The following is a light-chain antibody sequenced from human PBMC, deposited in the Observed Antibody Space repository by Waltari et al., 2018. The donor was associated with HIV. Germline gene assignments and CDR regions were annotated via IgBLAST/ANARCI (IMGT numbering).Light chain of an antibody. J-gene: IGLJ2*01. Sequence: QAVLTQTPSASASPGQKITISCSGSDPNVGSHYVYWYHQFPGRAPKLLLYKNNQRSSGVPDRFSGSKSGTSASLTISGLRSEDEGTYFCGAWDDNLRGLFGAGTKLTVL. CDR1: DPNVGSHY. CDR3: GAWDDNLRGL. V-gene: IGLV1-47*01. CDR2: KNN.